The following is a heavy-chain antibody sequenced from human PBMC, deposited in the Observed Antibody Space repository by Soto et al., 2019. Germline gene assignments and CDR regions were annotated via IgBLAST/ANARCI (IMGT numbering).Heavy chain of an antibody. V-gene: IGHV3-23*01. CDR3: ATDEIQLERRPSYGMDV. Sequence: EVQLLESGGGLVQPGGSLRLSCAASGFTFNSHAMGWVRQAPGKGLYWVASISGTGDRTQYADSVKGRFTISRDNTRNTLFLQMTSLRPEDTAVYYCATDEIQLERRPSYGMDVWGQGTTVSVSS. CDR1: GFTFNSHA. CDR2: ISGTGDRT. J-gene: IGHJ6*02. D-gene: IGHD1-1*01.